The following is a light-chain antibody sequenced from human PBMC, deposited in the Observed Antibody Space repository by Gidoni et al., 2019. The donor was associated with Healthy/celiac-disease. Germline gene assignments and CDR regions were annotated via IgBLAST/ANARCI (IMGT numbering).Light chain of an antibody. V-gene: IGKV3-20*01. CDR1: QSVSSSY. CDR2: GAS. Sequence: PGTLSLSPGERATLSCRASQSVSSSYLAWYQQKPGQAPRLLIYGASSRATGIPDRFSGSGSGTDFTLTISRLEPEDFAVYYCQQYGSSSWTFGQGTKVEIK. J-gene: IGKJ1*01. CDR3: QQYGSSSWT.